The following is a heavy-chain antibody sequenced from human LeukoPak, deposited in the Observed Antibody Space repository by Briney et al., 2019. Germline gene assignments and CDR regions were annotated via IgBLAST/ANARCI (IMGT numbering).Heavy chain of an antibody. D-gene: IGHD7-27*01. Sequence: GGSLRLTCAASGFTFSSYAMSWVRQAPGKGLEWVSAISGSGDSTYYADSVKGRFTISRDNSKNTLYLQMNSLRAEDTAVYYCAKDYGDRRRYFQHWGQGTLVTVSS. CDR1: GFTFSSYA. CDR3: AKDYGDRRRYFQH. CDR2: ISGSGDST. J-gene: IGHJ1*01. V-gene: IGHV3-23*01.